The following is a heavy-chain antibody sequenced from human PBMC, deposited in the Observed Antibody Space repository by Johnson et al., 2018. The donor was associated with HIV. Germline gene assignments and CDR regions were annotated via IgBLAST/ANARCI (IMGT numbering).Heavy chain of an antibody. Sequence: VESGGGVVQTGTSLRLSCAASGFTFNTYGMHWVRQAPGKGLEWVALMSHDGSNKYYTDPVKGRFTISRDNSKNALYLQMHNLPTEDTAVYYCAKGYYDSPFGFDIWGQGTMVIVSS. CDR1: GFTFNTYG. D-gene: IGHD3-3*01. CDR3: AKGYYDSPFGFDI. V-gene: IGHV3-30*18. J-gene: IGHJ3*02. CDR2: MSHDGSNK.